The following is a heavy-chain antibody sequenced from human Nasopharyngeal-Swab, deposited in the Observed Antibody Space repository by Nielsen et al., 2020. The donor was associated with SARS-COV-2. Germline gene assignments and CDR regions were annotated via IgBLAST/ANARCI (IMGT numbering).Heavy chain of an antibody. D-gene: IGHD5-12*01. V-gene: IGHV3-30-3*01. J-gene: IGHJ3*02. CDR3: ARDPDVDIVATDAFDI. CDR1: GFTFSSYA. CDR2: ISYDGSNK. Sequence: GGSLRLSCAASGFTFSSYAMHWVRQAPGKGLEWVAVISYDGSNKYYADSVKGRFTISRDNSKNTLHLQMNSLRAEDTAVYYCARDPDVDIVATDAFDIWGQGTMVTVSS.